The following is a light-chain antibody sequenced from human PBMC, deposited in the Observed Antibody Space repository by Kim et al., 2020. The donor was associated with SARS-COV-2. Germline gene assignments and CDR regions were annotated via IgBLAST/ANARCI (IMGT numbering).Light chain of an antibody. CDR3: SSYTSSTTS. Sequence: PGQSITISCTGTSSDVVGYTYVSWYQQHPGKAPKLMIYDVTKRPSGVSNRFSGSKSGNTASLTISGLQAEDEGDYYCSSYTSSTTSFGTGTKVTVL. J-gene: IGLJ1*01. CDR1: SSDVVGYTY. V-gene: IGLV2-14*04. CDR2: DVT.